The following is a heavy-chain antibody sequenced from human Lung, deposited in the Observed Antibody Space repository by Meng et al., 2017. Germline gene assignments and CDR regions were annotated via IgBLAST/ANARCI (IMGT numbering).Heavy chain of an antibody. V-gene: IGHV1-2*06. D-gene: IGHD6-13*01. CDR1: GDNFPYFH. CDR3: ARDEDISAAGKLFGDY. Sequence: QVAPVQAGCEGKEPVAAVHVSFRPSGDNFPYFHIDWVPQAPGQGLAWMGRIDPKNGDTHYAQKFQGRVTMTGDTSISTAYMDLSGLRSDDTAVYYCARDEDISAAGKLFGDYWGQGTLVTVSS. CDR2: IDPKNGDT. J-gene: IGHJ4*02.